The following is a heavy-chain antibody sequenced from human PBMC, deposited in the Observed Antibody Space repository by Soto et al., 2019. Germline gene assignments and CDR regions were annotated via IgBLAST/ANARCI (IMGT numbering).Heavy chain of an antibody. V-gene: IGHV4-30-4*01. CDR2: ILYGGST. CDR3: ARGWDTRITGTTTWFDP. Sequence: QVQLQESGPGLVKPSQTLSLTCSVSGDSLRSGEYYWTWIRQSPGKGLEWIGFILYGGSTKYNPALEIRLTMSVDRSKNQFSLRLSSVTAAYTAVYFCARGWDTRITGTTTWFDPWGPGTLVTVSS. D-gene: IGHD1-20*01. CDR1: GDSLRSGEYY. J-gene: IGHJ5*02.